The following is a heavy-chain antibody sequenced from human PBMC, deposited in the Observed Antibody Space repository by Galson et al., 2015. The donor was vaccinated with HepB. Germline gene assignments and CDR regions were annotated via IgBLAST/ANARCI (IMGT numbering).Heavy chain of an antibody. CDR2: INQDGSET. CDR3: ASGAGRWPNSAFMQYSAY. Sequence: SLRLSCAVSGLTFSSYYMSWVRQAPGKGLEWVASINQDGSETNYVDSVKGRFTISRDNAKNSLFLQMNSLTAEDTAVYYCASGAGRWPNSAFMQYSAYWGQGTLVIVSS. D-gene: IGHD5-24*01. V-gene: IGHV3-7*01. CDR1: GLTFSSYY. J-gene: IGHJ4*02.